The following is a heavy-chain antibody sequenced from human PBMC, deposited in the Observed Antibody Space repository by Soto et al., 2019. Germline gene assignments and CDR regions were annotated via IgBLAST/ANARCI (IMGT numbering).Heavy chain of an antibody. Sequence: GGSLRLSCAASGFTFSSYWMHWVRQAPGKGLVWVSRINSDGSSTSYADSVKGRFTISRDNAKNTLYPQMNSLRAEDTAVYYCARVQLELYGGTDYWGQGTLVTVSS. CDR3: ARVQLELYGGTDY. J-gene: IGHJ4*02. D-gene: IGHD1-1*01. CDR1: GFTFSSYW. V-gene: IGHV3-74*01. CDR2: INSDGSST.